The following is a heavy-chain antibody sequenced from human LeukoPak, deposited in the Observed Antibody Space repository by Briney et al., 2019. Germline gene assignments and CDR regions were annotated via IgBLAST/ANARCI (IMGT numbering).Heavy chain of an antibody. CDR1: GFTFSSYA. CDR3: ASIMITFGGVLSWSPFDI. Sequence: PGGSLRLSCAASGFTFSSYAMHWVRQAPGKGLEWVAVISYDGSNKYYADSVKGRFAISRDNSKNTLYLQMNSLRAEDTAVYYCASIMITFGGVLSWSPFDIWGQGTMVTVSS. J-gene: IGHJ3*02. D-gene: IGHD3-16*01. V-gene: IGHV3-30*09. CDR2: ISYDGSNK.